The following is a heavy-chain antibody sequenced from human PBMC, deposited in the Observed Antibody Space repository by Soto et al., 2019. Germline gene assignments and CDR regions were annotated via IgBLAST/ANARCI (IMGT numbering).Heavy chain of an antibody. CDR3: ARVDYSNYKPYYYYGMDV. D-gene: IGHD4-4*01. J-gene: IGHJ6*02. CDR2: ISYDGSNK. CDR1: GFTFSSYA. Sequence: QVQLVESGGGVVQPGGSLRLSCAASGFTFSSYAMHWVRQAPGKGLEWVAVISYDGSNKYYADSVKGRFTISRDNSKNTLYLQMNSLRAEDTAVYYCARVDYSNYKPYYYYGMDVWGQGTTVTVSS. V-gene: IGHV3-30-3*01.